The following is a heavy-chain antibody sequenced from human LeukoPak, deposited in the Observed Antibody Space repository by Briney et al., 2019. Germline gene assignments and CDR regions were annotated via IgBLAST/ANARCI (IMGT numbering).Heavy chain of an antibody. Sequence: GGSLRLSCAASGFTFSSYAMTWVRQAPGKGLEWVSSISGSGRSTDYADSVKGRFTISRDNPKNTLSLQMNSLRDEDTAVYYCARNYGYNYFDYWGQGTLVTVSS. CDR2: ISGSGRST. CDR3: ARNYGYNYFDY. V-gene: IGHV3-23*01. D-gene: IGHD5-24*01. CDR1: GFTFSSYA. J-gene: IGHJ4*02.